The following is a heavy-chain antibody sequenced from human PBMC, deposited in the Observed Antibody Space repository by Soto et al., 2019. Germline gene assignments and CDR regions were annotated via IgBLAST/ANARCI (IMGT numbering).Heavy chain of an antibody. Sequence: EVQLVESGGDLVQPGGSLRLSCEASGITVSSNYMSWVRQAPGKGLEWVSIIYSDGSTYHADSVKGRFTISRDNSKNTLYLQMNSLRAEDTAVYYCARVASSGWQYYFRYWGQGTLVTVSS. J-gene: IGHJ4*02. V-gene: IGHV3-66*01. CDR3: ARVASSGWQYYFRY. CDR2: IYSDGST. CDR1: GITVSSNY. D-gene: IGHD6-19*01.